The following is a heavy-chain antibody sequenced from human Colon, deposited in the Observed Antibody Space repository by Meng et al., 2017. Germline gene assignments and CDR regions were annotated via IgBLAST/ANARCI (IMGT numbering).Heavy chain of an antibody. J-gene: IGHJ3*01. CDR1: GFALSDFC. CDR2: ITESSTTI. D-gene: IGHD2-8*01. Sequence: SLKISCTASGFALSDFCMGWIRQVPGKGLEWVSYITESSTTIYYADSVKGRFTVSRDNAKNSLYLQMNNLRAEDTAVYYCARDLQALTVYGLETSDVWGQGTMVTVSS. V-gene: IGHV3-11*01. CDR3: ARDLQALTVYGLETSDV.